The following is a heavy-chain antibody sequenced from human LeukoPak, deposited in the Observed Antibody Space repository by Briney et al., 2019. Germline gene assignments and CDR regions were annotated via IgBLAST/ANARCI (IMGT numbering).Heavy chain of an antibody. CDR3: TRRAALWQFDL. CDR2: INWKTGNG. J-gene: IGHJ2*01. D-gene: IGHD5-18*01. V-gene: IGHV3-9*01. CDR1: GFNFDDYA. Sequence: GGSLRLSCAVSGFNFDDYAIHWVRQAPGRGLEWVSGINWKTGNGIYADSVKGRFTISRDNAKNSLYLQMSSLRAEDTALYYYTRRAALWQFDLWGRGTLLTVSS.